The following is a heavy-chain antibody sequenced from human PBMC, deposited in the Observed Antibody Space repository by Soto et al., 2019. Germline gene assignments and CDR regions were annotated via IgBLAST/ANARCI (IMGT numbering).Heavy chain of an antibody. CDR2: IRGSADSA. J-gene: IGHJ5*02. CDR1: GLTFGSYG. D-gene: IGHD3-10*01. Sequence: GGSLKLSCAASGLTFGSYGMSWVRQAPRKGLEWVSTIRGSADSANYADSVKGRFTISRDNSKNMLYLQMNSLRADDTAVYYCAKHLWFGESVFDPWGQGTLVTVSS. CDR3: AKHLWFGESVFDP. V-gene: IGHV3-23*01.